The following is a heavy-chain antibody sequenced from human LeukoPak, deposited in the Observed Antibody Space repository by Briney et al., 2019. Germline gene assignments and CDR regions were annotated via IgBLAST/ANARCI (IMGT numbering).Heavy chain of an antibody. J-gene: IGHJ4*02. D-gene: IGHD5-24*01. CDR2: ISSSSRSV. CDR3: ARVHNTIY. CDR1: GFTLNDYY. Sequence: PGRSLRLSCAGSGFTLNDYYVNWLRQAPGKGLEWIAYISSSSRSVNYADSVKGRFTLSRDYAKNSVNLDMTSLRDEDTAIYYCARVHNTIYWGQGVLVTVSS. V-gene: IGHV3-11*04.